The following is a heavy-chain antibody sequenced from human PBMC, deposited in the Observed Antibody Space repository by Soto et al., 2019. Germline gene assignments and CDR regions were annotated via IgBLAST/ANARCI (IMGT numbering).Heavy chain of an antibody. J-gene: IGHJ3*02. Sequence: QVQLQESGPGLVKPSQTLSLTCTVSGGSISSGGYYWSWIRQHPGKGLEWIGYIYYSGSTYYNPSLKSRVTISVDTSKNQFALKLSSVTAADTAVYYCARAGYCGGDCHLFDIWGQGTMVTVSS. CDR2: IYYSGST. CDR3: ARAGYCGGDCHLFDI. CDR1: GGSISSGGYY. V-gene: IGHV4-31*03. D-gene: IGHD2-21*02.